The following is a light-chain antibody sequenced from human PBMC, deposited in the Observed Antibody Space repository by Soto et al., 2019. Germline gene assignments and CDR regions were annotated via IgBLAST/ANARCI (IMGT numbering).Light chain of an antibody. V-gene: IGLV1-40*01. CDR1: SSNIGAGYD. CDR3: QSYDSSLSGVV. CDR2: ANI. J-gene: IGLJ2*01. Sequence: QSVLTQPPSVSGAPGQRVTISCTGSSSNIGAGYDVHWYLQLPGTAPKLLIYANINRPSGVPDRFSGSKSGTSASLAITGLQADDEADYYCQSYDSSLSGVVFGGGTQLTVL.